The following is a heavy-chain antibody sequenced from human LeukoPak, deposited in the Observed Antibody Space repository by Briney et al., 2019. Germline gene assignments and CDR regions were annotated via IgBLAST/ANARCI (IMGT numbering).Heavy chain of an antibody. V-gene: IGHV1-69*13. D-gene: IGHD2-2*01. CDR1: GGTFSSYA. CDR2: IIPIFGTA. J-gene: IGHJ2*01. Sequence: SVKVSCKASGGTFSSYAIGWVRQAPGQGLEWMGGIIPIFGTANYAQKFQGRVTITADESTSTAYMELSSLRSEDTAVYYCARHDGYCSSTSCPYWYFDLWGRGTLVTVSS. CDR3: ARHDGYCSSTSCPYWYFDL.